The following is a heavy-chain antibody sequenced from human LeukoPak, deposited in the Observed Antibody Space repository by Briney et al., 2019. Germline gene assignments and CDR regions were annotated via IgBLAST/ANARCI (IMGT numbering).Heavy chain of an antibody. D-gene: IGHD6-6*01. Sequence: PSETLSLTCTVSGYSISSGYYWGWIRQPPGKGLEWIGSIYHSGSTYYNPSLKSRVTISVDTSKNQFSLKLSSVTAADTAVYYCARWRGYSSSPGPFDYWGQGTLVTVSS. CDR2: IYHSGST. V-gene: IGHV4-38-2*02. CDR3: ARWRGYSSSPGPFDY. J-gene: IGHJ4*02. CDR1: GYSISSGYY.